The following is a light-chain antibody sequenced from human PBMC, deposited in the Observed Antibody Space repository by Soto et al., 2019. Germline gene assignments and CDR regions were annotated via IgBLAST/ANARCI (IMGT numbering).Light chain of an antibody. CDR2: DVN. CDR3: SSYTSSSTYV. J-gene: IGLJ1*01. V-gene: IGLV2-14*01. Sequence: QSVLTQPASVSGSPGQSITISCTGTSSDVGGSNYVSWYQQHPGKAPKLIISDVNYRPSGVSNRFSGSKSGNTASLTISGLQVEDEADYYCSSYTSSSTYVFGTGTKVTVL. CDR1: SSDVGGSNY.